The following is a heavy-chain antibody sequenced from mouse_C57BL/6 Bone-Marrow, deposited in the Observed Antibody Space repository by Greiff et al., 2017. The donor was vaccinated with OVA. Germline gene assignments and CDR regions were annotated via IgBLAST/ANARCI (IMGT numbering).Heavy chain of an antibody. Sequence: EVQLQQSGPELVKPGASVKISCKASGYTFTDYYMNWVKQSHGKSLEWIGDINPNNGGTSYNQKFKGKATLTVDKSSSTAYMELRSLTSEDSAVYYCARWGYYGSRPKDYWGQGTTLTVSS. J-gene: IGHJ2*01. CDR3: ARWGYYGSRPKDY. CDR2: INPNNGGT. CDR1: GYTFTDYY. V-gene: IGHV1-26*01. D-gene: IGHD1-1*01.